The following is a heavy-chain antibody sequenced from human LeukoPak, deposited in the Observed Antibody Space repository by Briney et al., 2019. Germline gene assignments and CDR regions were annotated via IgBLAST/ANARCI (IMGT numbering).Heavy chain of an antibody. J-gene: IGHJ3*02. CDR2: ISSSGSTI. CDR3: ASWAHGAAAGSRAFDI. Sequence: PGGSLRLSCAASGFTFSDYYMSWIRQTPGKGLEWVSYISSSGSTIYYADSVKGRFTISRDNAKNSLYLQMNSLRDEDTAVYYCASWAHGAAAGSRAFDIWGQGTMVTVSS. D-gene: IGHD6-13*01. V-gene: IGHV3-11*04. CDR1: GFTFSDYY.